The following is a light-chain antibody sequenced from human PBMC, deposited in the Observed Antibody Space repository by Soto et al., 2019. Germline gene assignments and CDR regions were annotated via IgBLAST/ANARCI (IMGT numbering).Light chain of an antibody. CDR2: ENN. Sequence: QSVLTQPPSLSAAPGQKVTISCSGRSSNIGSNYVSWYQHLPETAPKLLIYENNKRPSGIPDRFSGSKSGTSATLGITGLQTGDEADYYCGTWDNSLSLWVFGGGTKVTVL. CDR3: GTWDNSLSLWV. CDR1: SSNIGSNY. V-gene: IGLV1-51*02. J-gene: IGLJ3*02.